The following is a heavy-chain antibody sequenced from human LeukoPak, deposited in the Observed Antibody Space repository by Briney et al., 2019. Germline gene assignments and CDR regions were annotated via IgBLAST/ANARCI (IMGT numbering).Heavy chain of an antibody. J-gene: IGHJ6*02. V-gene: IGHV1-18*01. D-gene: IGHD3-3*01. CDR2: ISAYNGNT. CDR1: GYTFTSYG. CDR3: ARAMEYYDFWSGHYYYGMDV. Sequence: DSVKVSCKASGYTFTSYGISWVRQAPGQGLEWMGWISAYNGNTNYAQKLQGRVTMTTDTSTSTAYMELRSLRSDDTAVYYCARAMEYYDFWSGHYYYGMDVWGQGTTVTVSS.